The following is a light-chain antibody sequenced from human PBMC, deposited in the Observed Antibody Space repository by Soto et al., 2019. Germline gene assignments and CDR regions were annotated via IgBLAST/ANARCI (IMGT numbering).Light chain of an antibody. V-gene: IGLV2-14*01. Sequence: PASVSGSPGQSITISCTGTSSDVGGYNYVSWYQQLPGKAPKLMIYEVSNRPSGVSNRFSGSKSGNTASLTISGLQAEDEADYYCSSYTSSSRYVFGTGTKVTVL. CDR2: EVS. CDR1: SSDVGGYNY. CDR3: SSYTSSSRYV. J-gene: IGLJ1*01.